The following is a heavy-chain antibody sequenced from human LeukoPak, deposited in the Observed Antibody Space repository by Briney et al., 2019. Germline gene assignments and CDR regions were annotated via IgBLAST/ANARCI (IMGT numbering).Heavy chain of an antibody. CDR2: IYHSGST. J-gene: IGHJ4*02. CDR1: GYSISSGYY. V-gene: IGHV4-38-2*02. CDR3: YNYYDSSGYYGDY. D-gene: IGHD3-22*01. Sequence: TSETLSLTCTVSGYSISSGYYWGWIRQPPGKGLEWIGSIYHSGSTYYNPSLKSRVTISVDTSKNQFSLKLSSVTAADTAVYYCYNYYDSSGYYGDYWGQGTLVTVSP.